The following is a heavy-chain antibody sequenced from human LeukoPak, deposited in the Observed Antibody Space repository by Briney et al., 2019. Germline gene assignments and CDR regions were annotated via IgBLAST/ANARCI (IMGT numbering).Heavy chain of an antibody. D-gene: IGHD3-10*01. CDR2: ISGSGGNT. CDR3: ARDIRNYYDSGAYGWFDP. CDR1: GFTFSSFS. Sequence: PGGSLRLSCAASGFTFSSFSMSWVRQAPQKGLEWVSGISGSGGNTFYADSVKGRFTISRDNSQNTLYLQMNSLRAEDTATYYCARDIRNYYDSGAYGWFDPWGQGTLVPVSS. J-gene: IGHJ5*02. V-gene: IGHV3-23*01.